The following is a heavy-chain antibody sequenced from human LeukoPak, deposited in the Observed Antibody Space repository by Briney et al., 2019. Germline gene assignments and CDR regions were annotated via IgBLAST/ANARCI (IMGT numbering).Heavy chain of an antibody. CDR3: AREDGYCSSTSCQSFDY. D-gene: IGHD2-2*01. J-gene: IGHJ4*02. CDR2: IYTSGST. Sequence: PSETLSLTCTVSGGSISSYYWSWIRQPAGKGLEWIGRIYTSGSTNYNPSLKSRVTMSVDTSKNQFSLKLSSVTAADTAVYYCAREDGYCSSTSCQSFDYWGQGTLVTVSS. V-gene: IGHV4-4*07. CDR1: GGSISSYY.